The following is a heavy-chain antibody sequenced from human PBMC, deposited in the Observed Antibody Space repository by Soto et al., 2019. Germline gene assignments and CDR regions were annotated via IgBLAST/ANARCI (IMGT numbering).Heavy chain of an antibody. J-gene: IGHJ6*02. CDR2: IHYSGST. V-gene: IGHV4-61*08. CDR3: ARQVSSAWPPYYYDMDV. CDR1: GGSISSGGYY. Sequence: SETLSLTCTVSGGSISSGGYYWNWIRQPPGRGLEWIGHIHYSGSTNYNPSLKSRVTISVDTSKNQVSLKLSSVTAADTAMYFCARQVSSAWPPYYYDMDVWGQGTTVTVSS. D-gene: IGHD6-25*01.